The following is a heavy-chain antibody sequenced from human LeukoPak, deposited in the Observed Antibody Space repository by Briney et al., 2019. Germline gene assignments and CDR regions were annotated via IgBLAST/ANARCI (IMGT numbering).Heavy chain of an antibody. D-gene: IGHD3-22*01. CDR2: IYHSGST. V-gene: IGHV4-30-2*01. Sequence: SQTLPLTCAVSGGSISSGGYSWSWIRQPPGKGLEWIGYIYHSGSTYYNPSLKSRVTISVDRSKNQFSLKLSSVTAADTAVYYCARLYDSSLNDAFDIWGQGTMVTVSS. CDR1: GGSISSGGYS. CDR3: ARLYDSSLNDAFDI. J-gene: IGHJ3*02.